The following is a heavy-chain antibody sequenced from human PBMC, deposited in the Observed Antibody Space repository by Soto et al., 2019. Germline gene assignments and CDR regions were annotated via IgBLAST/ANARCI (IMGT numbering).Heavy chain of an antibody. J-gene: IGHJ5*02. D-gene: IGHD4-17*01. CDR3: ARDLRGDYASWFDP. CDR1: GCSVSSYY. CDR2: IYYSGST. V-gene: IGHV4-59*02. Sequence: SETLSITCTVCGCSVSSYYWSWIRQPPGKGLEWIGYIYYSGSTNYNPSLKSRVTISVDTSKNQFSLKLSSVTAADTAVYYCARDLRGDYASWFDPWGQGTLVTVSS.